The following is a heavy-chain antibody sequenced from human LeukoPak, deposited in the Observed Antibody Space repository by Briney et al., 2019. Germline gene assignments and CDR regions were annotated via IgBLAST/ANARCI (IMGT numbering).Heavy chain of an antibody. Sequence: GGSLRLSCAASGFTVSSNYMNWVRQAPGKGLEWVAVISYDGSNKYYADSVKGRFTISRDNSKNTLYLQMNSLRAEDTAVYYCAKDRGLASIFDYWGQGTLVTVSS. CDR2: ISYDGSNK. CDR1: GFTVSSNY. D-gene: IGHD3-10*01. J-gene: IGHJ4*02. CDR3: AKDRGLASIFDY. V-gene: IGHV3-30*18.